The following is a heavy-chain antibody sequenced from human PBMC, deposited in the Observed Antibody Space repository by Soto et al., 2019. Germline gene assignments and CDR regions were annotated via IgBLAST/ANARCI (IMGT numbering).Heavy chain of an antibody. D-gene: IGHD2-2*02. CDR3: ARGYCSSTICYIWDNWFDP. J-gene: IGHJ5*02. CDR1: GGSISSYY. CDR2: IYYSGRT. V-gene: IGHV4-59*01. Sequence: SETLSLTCTVSGGSISSYYWSWIRQPPGKGPEWIGYIYYSGRTNYNPSLKSRVTISVDTSKNQFSLKLSSVTAADTAVYYCARGYCSSTICYIWDNWFDPWGQGTLVTVSS.